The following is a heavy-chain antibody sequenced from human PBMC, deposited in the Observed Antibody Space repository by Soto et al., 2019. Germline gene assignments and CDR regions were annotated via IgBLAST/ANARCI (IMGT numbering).Heavy chain of an antibody. CDR1: GVSVSSDIYY. J-gene: IGHJ6*02. Sequence: QVQLQESGPGLVKPSQTLSLTCSVSGVSVSSDIYYWIWIRHHPGKGLEWVGYIYYSGNTYYNPSLGGRVTISLDTSKNHFSLRLRSVTPADTAVYYCARYPVVVVPAANYGLDVWGQGTTVTVSS. CDR2: IYYSGNT. D-gene: IGHD2-2*01. V-gene: IGHV4-31*03. CDR3: ARYPVVVVPAANYGLDV.